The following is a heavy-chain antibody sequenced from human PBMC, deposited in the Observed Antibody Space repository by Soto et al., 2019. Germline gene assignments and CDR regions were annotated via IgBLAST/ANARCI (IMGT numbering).Heavy chain of an antibody. Sequence: GGSLRLSCAASGFTFSSYGMHWVRQAPGKGLEWVAVIWYDGSNKNYADSVKGRFTISRDNSKNTLYLQMNSLRAEDTAVYYCARDWVRDLLEWYYYGMDVWGQGTTVTVSS. CDR3: ARDWVRDLLEWYYYGMDV. D-gene: IGHD3-3*01. J-gene: IGHJ6*02. V-gene: IGHV3-33*01. CDR1: GFTFSSYG. CDR2: IWYDGSNK.